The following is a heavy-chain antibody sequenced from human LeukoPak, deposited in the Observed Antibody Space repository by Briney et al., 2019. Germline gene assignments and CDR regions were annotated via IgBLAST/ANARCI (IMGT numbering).Heavy chain of an antibody. J-gene: IGHJ4*02. CDR2: IFSNGDT. CDR1: EFTVSRNY. V-gene: IGHV3-53*01. Sequence: RGGSLRLSCTASEFTVSRNYMLWVRQAPGKGLEWVSLIFSNGDTHYADSVKGRFTISRDTSKNTVSLQMNSLRVEDTAMYYCTRDQMNYWGQGTLVSVSS. D-gene: IGHD5-24*01. CDR3: TRDQMNY.